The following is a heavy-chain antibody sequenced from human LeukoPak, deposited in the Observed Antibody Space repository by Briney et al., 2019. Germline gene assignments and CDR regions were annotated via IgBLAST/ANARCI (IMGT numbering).Heavy chain of an antibody. V-gene: IGHV3-21*01. CDR1: GFTFSSYS. CDR2: ISSSSSYI. CDR3: ARDIAAAGLDY. Sequence: GGSLRLSCAASGFTFSSYSMNWVRQAPGKGLEWFSSISSSSSYIYYADSVKGRFTISRDNAKNSLYLQMNSLRAEDTAVYYCARDIAAAGLDYWGQGTLVTVSS. J-gene: IGHJ4*02. D-gene: IGHD6-13*01.